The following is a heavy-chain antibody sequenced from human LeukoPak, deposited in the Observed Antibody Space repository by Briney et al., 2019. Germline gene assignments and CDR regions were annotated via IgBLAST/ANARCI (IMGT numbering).Heavy chain of an antibody. Sequence: SETLSLTCTVSGDSISSYYWSWIRQPAGKGLEWIGRIYTSGSTDYNPSLKSRVTMSVDTSKNQFSLQLNFVTPEDTAVYYCARVGTSNWDARGPFYFDFWGQGTPVTVSS. D-gene: IGHD1-20*01. CDR3: ARVGTSNWDARGPFYFDF. CDR1: GDSISSYY. CDR2: IYTSGST. J-gene: IGHJ4*02. V-gene: IGHV4-4*07.